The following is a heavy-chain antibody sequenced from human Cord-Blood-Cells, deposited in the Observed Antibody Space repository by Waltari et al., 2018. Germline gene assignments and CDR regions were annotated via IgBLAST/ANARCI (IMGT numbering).Heavy chain of an antibody. CDR1: GYTFTSYG. V-gene: IGHV1-18*01. J-gene: IGHJ6*02. Sequence: QVQLVQSGAEVKKPGASVKVSCKASGYTFTSYGISCVRHAPGQGLEWMGWISAYNGNTNYAQKLQGRVTMTTDTSTSTAYMELRSLRSDDTAVYYCAREVPRSYYDFWSGYYGMDVWGQGTTVTVSS. CDR3: AREVPRSYYDFWSGYYGMDV. CDR2: ISAYNGNT. D-gene: IGHD3-3*01.